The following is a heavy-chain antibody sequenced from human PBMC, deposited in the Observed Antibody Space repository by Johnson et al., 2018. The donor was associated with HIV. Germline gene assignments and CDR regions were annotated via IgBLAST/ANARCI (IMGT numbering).Heavy chain of an antibody. J-gene: IGHJ3*02. CDR3: TRARYSSSWYNGDAFDI. CDR2: IDWNGGST. V-gene: IGHV3-20*04. Sequence: VQLVESGGGLVQPGGSLRLSCAASGFTFSSYWMSWVRQAPGKGLEWVSGIDWNGGSTSYADSVRGRFTISRDNAKNSLYLQMNSLRAEDTALYYCTRARYSSSWYNGDAFDIWGQGTMVTVSS. CDR1: GFTFSSYW. D-gene: IGHD6-13*01.